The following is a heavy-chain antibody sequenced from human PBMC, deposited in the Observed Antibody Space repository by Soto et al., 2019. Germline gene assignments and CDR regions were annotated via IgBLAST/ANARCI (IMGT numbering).Heavy chain of an antibody. D-gene: IGHD3-9*01. Sequence: GGSLRLSCAAAGYALRDYSMNWVRQAPGKGLEWVSYTGTRRKYTFYADSVRGRFTISRDDARNSVYLQLNSLRDEDTAVYYCVRDRDWAFDIWGQGTMVTVSS. V-gene: IGHV3-48*02. J-gene: IGHJ3*02. CDR2: TGTRRKYT. CDR1: GYALRDYS. CDR3: VRDRDWAFDI.